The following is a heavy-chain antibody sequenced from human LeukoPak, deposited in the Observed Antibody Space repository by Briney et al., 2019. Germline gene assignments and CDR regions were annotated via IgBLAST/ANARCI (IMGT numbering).Heavy chain of an antibody. CDR1: GYSISSGYY. CDR3: ARTYNWNDVQFRD. Sequence: PSETLSLTCTVSGYSISSGYYWGWIRQPPGKGLEWIGTIYHSGSTYYNPSLQSRVTISVDTSKNQFSLKLSSVTAADTAVYYCARTYNWNDVQFRDWGQGTLVTVSS. J-gene: IGHJ4*02. D-gene: IGHD1-20*01. V-gene: IGHV4-38-2*02. CDR2: IYHSGST.